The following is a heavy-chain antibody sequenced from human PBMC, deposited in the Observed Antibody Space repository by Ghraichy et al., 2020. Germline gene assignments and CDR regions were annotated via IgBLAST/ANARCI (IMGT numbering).Heavy chain of an antibody. V-gene: IGHV1-8*03. D-gene: IGHD1-1*01. CDR2: MNPNSGNT. CDR1: GYTFTSYD. J-gene: IGHJ5*02. CDR3: ASDRLRRPTTNWFDP. Sequence: ASVKVSCKASGYTFTSYDINWVRQATGQGLEWMGWMNPNSGNTGYAQKFQGRVTITRNTSISTAYMELSSLRSEDTAVYYCASDRLRRPTTNWFDPWGQGTLVTVSS.